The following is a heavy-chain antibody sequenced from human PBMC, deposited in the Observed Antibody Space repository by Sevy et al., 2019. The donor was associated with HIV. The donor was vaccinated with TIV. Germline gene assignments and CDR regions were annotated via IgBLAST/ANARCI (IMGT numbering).Heavy chain of an antibody. D-gene: IGHD2-8*01. J-gene: IGHJ4*02. CDR2: VSFGCGKI. Sequence: GGSLRLSCAASGFTFNIYSMSWVRQTPGKGLEWVATVSFGCGKINHADSVKGRFTMSRDDSKNAVYLQMNNLRVEDMAIYYCAREGCTKPHDYWGQGTLVTVSS. CDR3: AREGCTKPHDY. V-gene: IGHV3-23*01. CDR1: GFTFNIYS.